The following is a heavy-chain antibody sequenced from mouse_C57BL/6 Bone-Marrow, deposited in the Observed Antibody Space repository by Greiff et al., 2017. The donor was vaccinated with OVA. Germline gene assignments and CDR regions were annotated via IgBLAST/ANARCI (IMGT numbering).Heavy chain of an antibody. D-gene: IGHD1-1*01. J-gene: IGHJ4*01. CDR3: ARSHYGSSPYYYAMDY. Sequence: EVKVEESGAELVKPGASVKLSCTASGFNIKDYYMHWVKQRTEQGLEWIGRIDPEDGETKYAPKFQGKATITADTSSNTAYLQLSSLTSEDTAVYYCARSHYGSSPYYYAMDYWGQGTSVTVSS. CDR1: GFNIKDYY. CDR2: IDPEDGET. V-gene: IGHV14-2*01.